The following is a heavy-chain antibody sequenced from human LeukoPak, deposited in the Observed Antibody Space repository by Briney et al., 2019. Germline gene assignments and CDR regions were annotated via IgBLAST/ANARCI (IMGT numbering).Heavy chain of an antibody. D-gene: IGHD5-18*01. CDR1: GGSFSGYY. CDR2: INHSGST. Sequence: PSETLSLTCAVYGGSFSGYYWSWIRQPPGKGLEWIGEINHSGSTNYNPSLKSRVTMSVDTSKNQFSLKLSSVTAADTAVYYCARDHTAMLGYYMDVWGKGTTVTISS. J-gene: IGHJ6*03. V-gene: IGHV4-34*01. CDR3: ARDHTAMLGYYMDV.